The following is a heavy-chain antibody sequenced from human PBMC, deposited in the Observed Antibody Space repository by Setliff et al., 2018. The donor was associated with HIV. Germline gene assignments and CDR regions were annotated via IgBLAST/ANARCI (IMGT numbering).Heavy chain of an antibody. Sequence: SETLSLTCTVSNVSINTYYWSWIRQPAGRALEWIGRISSSGSTYYNPALTIRVNMSIDTTKNQFSLKMSSVTAADTAVYFCARNPYCSGDGCFRYYQHWGRGTLVTVSS. CDR3: ARNPYCSGDGCFRYYQH. D-gene: IGHD2-15*01. V-gene: IGHV4-4*07. CDR2: ISSSGST. J-gene: IGHJ1*01. CDR1: NVSINTYY.